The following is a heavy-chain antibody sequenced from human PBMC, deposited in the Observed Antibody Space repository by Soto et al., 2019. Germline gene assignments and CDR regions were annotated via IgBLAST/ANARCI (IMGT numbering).Heavy chain of an antibody. D-gene: IGHD3-10*01. CDR1: GDSISRNGYF. Sequence: LSLTCNASGDSISRNGYFWTWMRQHPGKGLEWIGYIYYSGSSYYNPSLKSRVIISVDTSKNHFSLNLTAVTAADTAVYYCARGTMLRGPGYYYAMDVWGQGTTVTVSS. V-gene: IGHV4-31*03. CDR2: IYYSGSS. J-gene: IGHJ6*02. CDR3: ARGTMLRGPGYYYAMDV.